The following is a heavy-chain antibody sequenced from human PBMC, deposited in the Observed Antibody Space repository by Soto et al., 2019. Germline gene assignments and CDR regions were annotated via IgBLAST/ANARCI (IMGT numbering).Heavy chain of an antibody. J-gene: IGHJ6*02. Sequence: GGSLRLSCAASGFTFSSYGMHWVRQAPGKGLEWVAVIWYDGSNKYYADSVKGRFTISRDNSKNTLYLQMNSLRAEDTAVYYCARDKSTDYDFWSGYYNHGMDVWGQGTTVTVSS. D-gene: IGHD3-3*01. CDR1: GFTFSSYG. CDR2: IWYDGSNK. CDR3: ARDKSTDYDFWSGYYNHGMDV. V-gene: IGHV3-33*01.